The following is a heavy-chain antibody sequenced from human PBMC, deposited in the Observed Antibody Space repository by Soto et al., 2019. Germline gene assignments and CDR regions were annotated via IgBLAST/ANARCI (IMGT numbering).Heavy chain of an antibody. J-gene: IGHJ6*02. CDR1: VYTFTGYY. CDR2: INPNSGGT. CDR3: ARGVVVVQYYYYGMDV. D-gene: IGHD3-22*01. Sequence: GASVTVSCKASVYTFTGYYMHWVRQAPGQGLEWMGWINPNSGGTNYAQKFQGWVTMTRDTSISTAYMELSRLRSDDTAVYYCARGVVVVQYYYYGMDVWGQGTTVTVSS. V-gene: IGHV1-2*04.